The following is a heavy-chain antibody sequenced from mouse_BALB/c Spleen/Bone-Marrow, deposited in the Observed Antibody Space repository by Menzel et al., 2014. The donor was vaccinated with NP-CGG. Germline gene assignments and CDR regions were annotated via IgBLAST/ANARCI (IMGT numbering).Heavy chain of an antibody. CDR3: VFLGYYGYFYV. J-gene: IGHJ1*01. V-gene: IGHV4-1*02. CDR2: INPDSSTI. CDR1: GFDFSRYW. D-gene: IGHD2-2*01. Sequence: VQLQQSGGGLVQPGGSLKLSCAASGFDFSRYWMSWVRQAPGKGLEWIGEINPDSSTINYTPSLKDKFIISRDNAKNTLYLQMSKVRSEDTALYYCVFLGYYGYFYVWGAGTTVTVSS.